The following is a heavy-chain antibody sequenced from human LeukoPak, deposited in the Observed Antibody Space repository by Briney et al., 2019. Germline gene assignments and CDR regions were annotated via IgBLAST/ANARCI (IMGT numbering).Heavy chain of an antibody. Sequence: GGSLRLSCAASGFTFSSYWMSWVRQAPGKGLEWVANIKQDGSEKYYVDSVKGRFTISRDNAKNSLYLQMNSLRAEDTAVYYCARGLTAMVFDCYYYMDVWGKGTTVTVSS. CDR2: IKQDGSEK. D-gene: IGHD5-18*01. V-gene: IGHV3-7*01. CDR1: GFTFSSYW. CDR3: ARGLTAMVFDCYYYMDV. J-gene: IGHJ6*03.